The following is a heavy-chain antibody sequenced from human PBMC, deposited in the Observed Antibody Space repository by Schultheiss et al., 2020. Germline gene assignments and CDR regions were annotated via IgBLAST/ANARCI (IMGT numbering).Heavy chain of an antibody. CDR1: GFTFSSYE. V-gene: IGHV3-48*03. CDR2: ISSSGSTI. Sequence: GGSLRLSCAASGFTFSSYEMNWVRQAPGKGLEWVSYISSSGSTIYYADSVKGRFTISRDNAKNSLYLQMNSLRAEDTAVYYCARDAGSVHVIAGGMDVWGQGTTVTVSS. J-gene: IGHJ6*02. CDR3: ARDAGSVHVIAGGMDV. D-gene: IGHD2-21*01.